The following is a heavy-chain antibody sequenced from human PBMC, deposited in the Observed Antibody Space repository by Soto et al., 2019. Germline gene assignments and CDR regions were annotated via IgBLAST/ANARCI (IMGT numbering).Heavy chain of an antibody. CDR1: GYSFTAYF. Sequence: QVQLVQSGSEVKKPGASVKVSCKASGYSFTAYFIHWVRQAPGQGLEWMGCINPNTGGTKSAQKFQGWVTMTSDTSISKAYIELSRLSSHDTAGYYCARAPWDGSGTSNWFDPWGQGTLVSVSS. J-gene: IGHJ5*02. V-gene: IGHV1-2*04. CDR3: ARAPWDGSGTSNWFDP. CDR2: INPNTGGT. D-gene: IGHD3-10*01.